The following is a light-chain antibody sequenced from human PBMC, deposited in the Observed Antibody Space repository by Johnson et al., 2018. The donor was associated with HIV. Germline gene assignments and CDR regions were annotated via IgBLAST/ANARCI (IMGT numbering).Light chain of an antibody. CDR2: ENN. J-gene: IGLJ1*01. Sequence: QSVLTQPPSVSAAPVQKVTISCSGSSSNIGNNYVSWYQQLPGTAPKLLIYENNKRPSGIPDRFSGSKSGTSATLGITGLQSGDAADYYCGTWDSSLSVLYVFGTGSKVTVL. CDR1: SSNIGNNY. V-gene: IGLV1-51*02. CDR3: GTWDSSLSVLYV.